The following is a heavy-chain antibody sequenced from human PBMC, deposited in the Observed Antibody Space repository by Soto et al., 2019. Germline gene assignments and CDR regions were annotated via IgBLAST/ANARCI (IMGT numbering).Heavy chain of an antibody. Sequence: LRLSCAASGFTFSNYWMHWVRQAPGKGLVWVSRIKSDGSATNYADSVKGRFTISRDNAKNTLYLQMNSLRAEDTAVFYCGRGGSDSPMAPGYWGQGTLVTVSS. D-gene: IGHD5-18*01. CDR3: GRGGSDSPMAPGY. V-gene: IGHV3-74*01. CDR2: IKSDGSAT. J-gene: IGHJ4*02. CDR1: GFTFSNYW.